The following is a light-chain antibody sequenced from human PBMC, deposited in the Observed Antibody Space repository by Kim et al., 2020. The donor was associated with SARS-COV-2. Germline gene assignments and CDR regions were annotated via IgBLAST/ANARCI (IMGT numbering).Light chain of an antibody. CDR3: QQYNDWRT. J-gene: IGKJ1*01. CDR1: QNIRDN. V-gene: IGKV3-15*01. Sequence: EIVMTQSPATLSVSPGERATLSCRARQNIRDNLAWYQQKPGPAPRLLIYDASTRATDIPARFSGSGSGTEFTLTISSLQSEDCALYYCQQYNDWRTFGQGTKVDIK. CDR2: DAS.